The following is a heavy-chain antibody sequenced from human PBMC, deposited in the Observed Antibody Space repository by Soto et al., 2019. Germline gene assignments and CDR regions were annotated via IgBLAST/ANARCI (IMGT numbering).Heavy chain of an antibody. CDR2: IYTSGST. D-gene: IGHD6-6*01. J-gene: IGHJ6*02. V-gene: IGHV4-4*07. CDR1: GGSISSYY. CDR3: ARSVKYSSSSFYYYGMDV. Sequence: SETLSLTCTVSGGSISSYYWSWIRQPPGKGLEWIGRIYTSGSTNYNPSLKSRVTMSVDTSKNQFSLKLSSVTAADTAVYYCARSVKYSSSSFYYYGMDVWGQGTTVTVSS.